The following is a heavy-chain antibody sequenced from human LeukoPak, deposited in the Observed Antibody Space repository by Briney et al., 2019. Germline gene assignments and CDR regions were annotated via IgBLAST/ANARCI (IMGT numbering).Heavy chain of an antibody. V-gene: IGHV3-30*02. D-gene: IGHD5-18*01. CDR2: IRHDGSNK. CDR1: GFTFSSYG. CDR3: AKDPNRGGLSNYGYEWSY. Sequence: QPGGSLRLSCAASGFTFSSYGMHWVRQAPGKGLEWVAFIRHDGSNKYYADSVKGRFTISRDNSKNTLYLQMNSLRAEDTAVYYCAKDPNRGGLSNYGYEWSYWGQGTLVTVSS. J-gene: IGHJ4*02.